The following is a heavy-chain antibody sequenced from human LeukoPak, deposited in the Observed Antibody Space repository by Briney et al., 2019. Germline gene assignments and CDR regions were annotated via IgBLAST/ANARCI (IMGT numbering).Heavy chain of an antibody. CDR3: ARLVPNVGLPGYSSSWYGYWFDP. CDR1: GYSFTSYL. D-gene: IGHD6-13*01. CDR2: IYPGDSDT. Sequence: AESLKISCKGSGYSFTSYLIGWVRQMPRKGLEWMGIIYPGDSDTRSSTSFQGQVTISADKSISTAYLQWSSLKASDTAVYYCARLVPNVGLPGYSSSWYGYWFDPWGQGTLVTVSS. V-gene: IGHV5-51*01. J-gene: IGHJ5*02.